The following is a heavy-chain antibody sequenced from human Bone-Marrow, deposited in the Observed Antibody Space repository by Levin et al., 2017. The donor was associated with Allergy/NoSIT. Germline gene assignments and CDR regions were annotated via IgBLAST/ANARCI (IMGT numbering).Heavy chain of an antibody. CDR1: DFTFNNYW. D-gene: IGHD3-16*01. CDR2: INSDGIIT. J-gene: IGHJ3*01. Sequence: GGSLRLSCAASDFTFNNYWMQWVRQAPGKGLVWVARINSDGIITTYADSVKGRFTISRDNARDTLYLQMNSLRAEDTAIYFCARDLGDWKPLGAFDFWGRGTLVAVSS. CDR3: ARDLGDWKPLGAFDF. V-gene: IGHV3-74*03.